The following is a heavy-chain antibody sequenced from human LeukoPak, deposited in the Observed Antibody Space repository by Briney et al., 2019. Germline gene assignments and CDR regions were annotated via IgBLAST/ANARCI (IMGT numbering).Heavy chain of an antibody. Sequence: GGSLRLSCSASGFTFNMYATHWVRQAPGKGLEYVSGINDNGGRTHYGDSVKGRFSISRDNSKNTLHLQMSTLRAEDTALYYCVKDVGASYAFDYWGQGILVTVAS. CDR1: GFTFNMYA. CDR3: VKDVGASYAFDY. J-gene: IGHJ4*02. D-gene: IGHD4/OR15-4a*01. V-gene: IGHV3-64D*09. CDR2: INDNGGRT.